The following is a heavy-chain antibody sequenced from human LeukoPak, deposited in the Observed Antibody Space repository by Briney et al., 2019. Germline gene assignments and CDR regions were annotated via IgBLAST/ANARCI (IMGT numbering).Heavy chain of an antibody. D-gene: IGHD1-26*01. CDR2: VDPEDGET. V-gene: IGHV1-69-2*01. CDR3: ATSTVGASVIFDY. J-gene: IGHJ4*02. CDR1: GYTFTDYY. Sequence: ASVKISCKXSGYTFTDYYMHWVQQAPGKGLEWMGLVDPEDGETIYAEKFQGRVTITAETSTDTAYMELSSLRSEDTAVYYCATSTVGASVIFDYWGQGTLVTVSS.